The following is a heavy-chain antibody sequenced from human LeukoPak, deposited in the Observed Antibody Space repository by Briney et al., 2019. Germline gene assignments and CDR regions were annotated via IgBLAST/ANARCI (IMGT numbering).Heavy chain of an antibody. CDR3: ARDDYYYDSSGYSAGEDY. CDR2: ISSSSSYI. CDR1: VFTFISYS. Sequence: PGGSLRLSCAASVFTFISYSINCVRQAPGKGLEGGSSISSSSSYIYYADSVKVRFTISRDNAKNSLYLQMNSLRAEDTAVYYCARDDYYYDSSGYSAGEDYWGQGTLVTVSS. D-gene: IGHD3-22*01. V-gene: IGHV3-21*01. J-gene: IGHJ4*02.